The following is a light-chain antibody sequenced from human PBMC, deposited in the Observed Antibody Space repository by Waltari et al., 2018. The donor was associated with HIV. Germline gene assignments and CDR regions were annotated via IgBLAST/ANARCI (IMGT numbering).Light chain of an antibody. V-gene: IGLV2-14*01. J-gene: IGLJ2*01. CDR3: TSYTANDTVI. CDR1: KSDFGHYNF. Sequence: QSVLTQPASVSAFPGQSITISCTGAKSDFGHYNFVSWYQKPPGKVPKVIFYEIMTRPSGVSDRFSGSKAGNTASLTISRLRAEDEADYYCTSYTANDTVIFGGGTKVTVL. CDR2: EIM.